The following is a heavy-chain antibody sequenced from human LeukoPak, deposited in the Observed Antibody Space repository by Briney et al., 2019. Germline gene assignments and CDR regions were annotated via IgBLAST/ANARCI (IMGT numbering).Heavy chain of an antibody. D-gene: IGHD2-2*01. V-gene: IGHV3-30-3*01. CDR1: GFTFSNVW. J-gene: IGHJ4*02. Sequence: GGSLRLSCAASGFTFSNVWMSWVRQAPGKGLEWVAVISYDGSNKYYADSVKGRFTISRDNSKNTLYLQMNSLRAEDTAVYYCARADIVVVPAAPDYWGQGTLVTVSS. CDR3: ARADIVVVPAAPDY. CDR2: ISYDGSNK.